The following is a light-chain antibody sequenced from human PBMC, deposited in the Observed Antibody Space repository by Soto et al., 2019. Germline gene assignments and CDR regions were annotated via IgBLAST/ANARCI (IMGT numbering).Light chain of an antibody. J-gene: IGKJ4*01. CDR3: QQYNNWPLT. CDR2: AAS. Sequence: EILMTQSPASLSVSPGERATLSCRAGQSVSSNLAWYQQRPGQAPRLLFYAASTRATAIPARFSGSGSGTEFTLTISSLQSEDFAVYYCQQYNNWPLTFGGGTKVEIK. CDR1: QSVSSN. V-gene: IGKV3-15*01.